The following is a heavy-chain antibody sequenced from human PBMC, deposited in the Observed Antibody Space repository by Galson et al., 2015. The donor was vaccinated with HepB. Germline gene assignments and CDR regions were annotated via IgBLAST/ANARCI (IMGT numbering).Heavy chain of an antibody. CDR1: GYTFTSYY. CDR2: INPSGGST. CDR3: ARGAMGAQYYYYYYGMDV. D-gene: IGHD4/OR15-4a*01. V-gene: IGHV1-46*01. J-gene: IGHJ6*02. Sequence: SVKVSCKASGYTFTSYYMHWVRQAPGQGLEWMGIINPSGGSTSYAQKFQGRVTMTRDTSTSTVYMELSSLRSEDTAVYYCARGAMGAQYYYYYYGMDVWGQGTTVTVSS.